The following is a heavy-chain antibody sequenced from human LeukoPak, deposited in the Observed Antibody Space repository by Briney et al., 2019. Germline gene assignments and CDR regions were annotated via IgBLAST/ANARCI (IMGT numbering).Heavy chain of an antibody. CDR2: LSGSGDKT. J-gene: IGHJ4*02. CDR3: ASDHYYDSSGSLGDY. CDR1: GFTFSCFA. Sequence: GGSLRLSCAASGFTFSCFAMTWVRQAPGKGLEWVSTLSGSGDKTFNADSVKGRFTISRDNSRNTLYLQLNSLRAEDTAVYYCASDHYYDSSGSLGDYWGQGTLVTVSS. V-gene: IGHV3-23*01. D-gene: IGHD3-22*01.